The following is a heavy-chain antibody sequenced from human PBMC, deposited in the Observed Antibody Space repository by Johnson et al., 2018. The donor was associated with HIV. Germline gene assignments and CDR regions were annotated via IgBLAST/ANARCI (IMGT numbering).Heavy chain of an antibody. D-gene: IGHD6-6*01. CDR3: ARSYSSSSHDAFDI. J-gene: IGHJ3*02. V-gene: IGHV3-11*04. Sequence: QVQLVESGGGLVQPGGSLRLSCAASGFTVSSNYMSWVRQAPGKGLEWVSYITGSGTVVYYADSVKGRFTISRDNAKNSLYLQMNSLRAEDTAVYYCARSYSSSSHDAFDIWGQGTMVTVSS. CDR2: ITGSGTVV. CDR1: GFTVSSNY.